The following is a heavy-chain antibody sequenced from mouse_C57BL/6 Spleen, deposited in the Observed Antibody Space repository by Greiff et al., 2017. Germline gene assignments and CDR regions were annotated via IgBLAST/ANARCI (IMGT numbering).Heavy chain of an antibody. CDR1: GYTFTSYW. D-gene: IGHD1-1*01. J-gene: IGHJ4*01. V-gene: IGHV1-53*01. Sequence: VQLQQPGTELVKPGASVKLSCKASGYTFTSYWMHWVKQRPGTGLEWIGNINPRNGGTNYNEKFKSKATLTVDKSSSTAYMQLSSLTSEDSAVYYCARRGSSHYYAMDYWGQGTSVTVSS. CDR3: ARRGSSHYYAMDY. CDR2: INPRNGGT.